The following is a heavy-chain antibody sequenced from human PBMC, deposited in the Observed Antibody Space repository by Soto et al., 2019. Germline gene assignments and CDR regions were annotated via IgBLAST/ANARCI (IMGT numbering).Heavy chain of an antibody. V-gene: IGHV1-18*01. CDR1: GYTLTSMG. CDR2: ITAYNGNT. D-gene: IGHD6-19*01. CDR3: ARDKAGLGDIDY. Sequence: QVQLVQSGAEVKKPGASVKVSCKASGYTLTSMGTTWCRKPLGQGLEWRGWITAYNGNTNYAQKLQGRVTMTTDTSTSTAYMELRSLRSDDTAVYYCARDKAGLGDIDYWGQGTLVTVSS. J-gene: IGHJ4*02.